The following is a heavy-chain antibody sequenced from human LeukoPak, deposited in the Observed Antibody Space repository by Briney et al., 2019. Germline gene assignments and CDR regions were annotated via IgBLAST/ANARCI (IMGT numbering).Heavy chain of an antibody. CDR1: GFTFSSYP. V-gene: IGHV3-30-3*01. CDR3: ARSLTPVITMVRGVPPVDV. Sequence: PGGSLRLSCAASGFTFSSYPMHWVRQAPGKGLEWVAVISYDGSNKYYADSVKGRFTISRDNSKNTLYLQMNSLRAEDTAVYYCARSLTPVITMVRGVPPVDVWGQGTTVTVSS. D-gene: IGHD3-10*01. CDR2: ISYDGSNK. J-gene: IGHJ6*02.